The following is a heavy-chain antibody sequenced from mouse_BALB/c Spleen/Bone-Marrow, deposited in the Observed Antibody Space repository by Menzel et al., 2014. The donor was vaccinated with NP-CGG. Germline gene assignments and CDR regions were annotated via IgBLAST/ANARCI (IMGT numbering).Heavy chain of an antibody. J-gene: IGHJ3*01. CDR2: INPDSSTI. CDR3: AKNYYYGYVAY. V-gene: IGHV4-1*02. Sequence: AAEAVDFSRYWMTWVRQAPGKGLEWIGEINPDSSTINYTPSLKDKFIISRDNAKNTLYLQMSKVRSEDTALYYCAKNYYYGYVAYWGQGTLVTVSA. CDR1: AVDFSRYW. D-gene: IGHD1-2*01.